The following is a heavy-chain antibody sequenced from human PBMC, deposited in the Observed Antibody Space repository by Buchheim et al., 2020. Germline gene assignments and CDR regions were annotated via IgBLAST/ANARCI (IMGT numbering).Heavy chain of an antibody. CDR3: ARRLRVGSSSWRNYYYYYGMDV. J-gene: IGHJ6*02. V-gene: IGHV4-39*01. CDR1: GGSISSSSYY. Sequence: QLQLQESGPGLVKPSETLSLTCTVSGGSISSSSYYWGWIRQPPGKGLEWIGSIYYSGSTYYNPSLKSRGTISVDPSKNQFSLKLSSVTAAGTAVYYCARRLRVGSSSWRNYYYYYGMDVWGQGTT. D-gene: IGHD6-13*01. CDR2: IYYSGST.